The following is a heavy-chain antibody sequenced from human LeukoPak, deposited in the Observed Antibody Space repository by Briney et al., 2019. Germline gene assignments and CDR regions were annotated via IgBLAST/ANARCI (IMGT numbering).Heavy chain of an antibody. V-gene: IGHV3-23*01. CDR2: ISGSGDIT. J-gene: IGHJ4*02. CDR3: ATQRGGGYPDH. D-gene: IGHD3-22*01. Sequence: GGSLRLSCAASGFTFSTYAMTWVRQAPGKGLEWVSSISGSGDITYYAESVKGRFTSSRDNSKKTLYLQVDSLRAEDTAVYYCATQRGGGYPDHWGQGTLVTVSS. CDR1: GFTFSTYA.